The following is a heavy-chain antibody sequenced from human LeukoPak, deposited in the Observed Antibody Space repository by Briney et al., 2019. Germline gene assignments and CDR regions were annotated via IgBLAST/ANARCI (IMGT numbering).Heavy chain of an antibody. V-gene: IGHV1-8*01. CDR1: GYTFTSYD. J-gene: IGHJ6*02. CDR3: ARGSGSGRLPYYYGMDV. CDR2: MNPNSGNT. Sequence: ASVKVSCKASGYTFTSYDINWVRQATGQGLEWMGWMNPNSGNTGYAQKFQGRVTMTRNTSISTAYMELSSLRSEDTAVYYCARGSGSGRLPYYYGMDVWGQGTTVTVSS. D-gene: IGHD3-10*01.